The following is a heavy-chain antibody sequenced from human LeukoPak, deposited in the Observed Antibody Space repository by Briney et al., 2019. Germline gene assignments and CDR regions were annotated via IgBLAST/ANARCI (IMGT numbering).Heavy chain of an antibody. CDR1: GFTFSDFW. V-gene: IGHV3-7*01. Sequence: GVSLRLSCAMSGFTFSDFWMAWVRQAPGKGLQWVASIKYDGKDKYYVGSVKGRFTISRDNAKNSHYLQMNNLRVEDTALYYCARENWGGAFDIWGQGTMITVSS. D-gene: IGHD7-27*01. CDR3: ARENWGGAFDI. J-gene: IGHJ3*02. CDR2: IKYDGKDK.